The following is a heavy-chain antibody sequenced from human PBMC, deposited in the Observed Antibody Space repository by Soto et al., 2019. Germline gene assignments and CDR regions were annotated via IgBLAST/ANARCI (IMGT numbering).Heavy chain of an antibody. D-gene: IGHD3-22*01. CDR1: GFTFTSYY. CDR2: INPSGGST. J-gene: IGHJ4*02. Sequence: PSVKVSCKAAGFTFTSYYMHWVRQAPGQGLEWMGIINPSGGSTSYAQKFQGRVTMTRDTSTSTVYMELSSLRSEDTAVYYCARGPNYYDSSGYRPDYWGQGTLVTVSS. V-gene: IGHV1-46*01. CDR3: ARGPNYYDSSGYRPDY.